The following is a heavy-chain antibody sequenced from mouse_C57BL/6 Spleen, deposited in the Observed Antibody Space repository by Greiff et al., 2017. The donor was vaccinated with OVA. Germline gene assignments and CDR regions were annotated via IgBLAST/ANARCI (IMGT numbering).Heavy chain of an antibody. CDR2: INPSCGYT. D-gene: IGHD1-1*01. CDR3: ARGDVITAVVATDYDMDY. V-gene: IGHV1-4*01. Sequence: VQLQQSGAELARPGASVKMSCKASGYTFTSYTMHWVKQRPGQGLEWIGYINPSCGYTKYNQKFKDKATLPADKSSSTAYMQLSSLTSEDSAVYYCARGDVITAVVATDYDMDYWGQGTTVTVSS. J-gene: IGHJ4*01. CDR1: GYTFTSYT.